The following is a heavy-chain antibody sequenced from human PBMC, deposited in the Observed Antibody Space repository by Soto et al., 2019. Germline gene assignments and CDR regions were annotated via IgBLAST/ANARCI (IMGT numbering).Heavy chain of an antibody. J-gene: IGHJ6*03. Sequence: SETLSLTCAVYGGSPSGYDWSWIRQPPGKGLEWIGEINYTGSTNCHPSLKSRVTISVDTSKNQFSLKLTSVTAADTAVYYCARGGGYYSGSGDNYYMDVWGKATTVTVSS. CDR2: INYTGST. CDR1: GGSPSGYD. V-gene: IGHV4-34*01. CDR3: ARGGGYYSGSGDNYYMDV. D-gene: IGHD3-10*01.